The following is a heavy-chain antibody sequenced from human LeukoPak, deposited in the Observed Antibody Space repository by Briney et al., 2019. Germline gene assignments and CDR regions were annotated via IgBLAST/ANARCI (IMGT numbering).Heavy chain of an antibody. V-gene: IGHV4/OR15-8*01. J-gene: IGHJ6*03. D-gene: IGHD6-13*01. CDR2: IYHSGST. Sequence: TWVRQAPGKGLEWIGEIYHSGSTNYNPSLKSRVTISVDKSKNQFSLKLSSVTAADTAVYYCARVTVAAAGYYYYMDVWGKGTTVTVSS. CDR3: ARVTVAAAGYYYYMDV.